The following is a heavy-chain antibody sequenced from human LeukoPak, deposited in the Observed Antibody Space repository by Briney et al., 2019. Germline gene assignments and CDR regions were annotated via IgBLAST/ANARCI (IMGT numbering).Heavy chain of an antibody. D-gene: IGHD6-19*01. CDR3: ARRQFSGWLRHDAFDI. V-gene: IGHV1-18*01. CDR2: ISAYNGNT. CDR1: GYTFTSYG. J-gene: IGHJ3*02. Sequence: ASVKVSCKASGYTFTSYGISWVRQAPGQGLECMGWISAYNGNTNYAQKLQGRVTMTTDTSTSTAYMELRSLRSDDTAVYYCARRQFSGWLRHDAFDIWGQGTMVTVSS.